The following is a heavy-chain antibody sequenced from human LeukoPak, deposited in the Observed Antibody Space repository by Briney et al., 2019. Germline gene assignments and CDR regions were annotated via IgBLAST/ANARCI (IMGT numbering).Heavy chain of an antibody. CDR1: GFTFRNYG. Sequence: PGRTLRLSCTASGFTFRNYGMNWVRHAPGKGLEGGAGIWYDGSNKDYVDSVKGRFTVSRDNSRNTLYLEMNSLTVEDTAVYYCAKGRWGSSNWGSDYWGQGTQVTVSS. V-gene: IGHV3-33*06. CDR2: IWYDGSNK. CDR3: AKGRWGSSNWGSDY. J-gene: IGHJ4*02. D-gene: IGHD7-27*01.